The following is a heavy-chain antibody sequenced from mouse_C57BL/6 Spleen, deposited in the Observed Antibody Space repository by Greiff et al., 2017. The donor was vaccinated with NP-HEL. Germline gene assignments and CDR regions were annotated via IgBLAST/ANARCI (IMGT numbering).Heavy chain of an antibody. V-gene: IGHV1-76*01. D-gene: IGHD6-1*01. CDR2: IYPGSGNT. J-gene: IGHJ4*01. CDR3: AIGHEEDYAMDY. Sequence: QVQLQQSGAELVRPGASVKLSCKASGYTFTDYYINWVKQRPGQGLEWIARIYPGSGNTYYNEKFKGKATLTAEKSSSTAYMQLSSLTSEDSAVYFCAIGHEEDYAMDYWGKGTSVTVSS. CDR1: GYTFTDYY.